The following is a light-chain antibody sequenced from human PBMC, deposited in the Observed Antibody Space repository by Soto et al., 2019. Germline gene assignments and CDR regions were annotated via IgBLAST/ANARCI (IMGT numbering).Light chain of an antibody. J-gene: IGKJ1*01. CDR3: QQANSFPWT. V-gene: IGKV1-12*01. CDR2: AAS. CDR1: QGISSW. Sequence: DIQMTQSPSSVSASVGDRVTMTCRASQGISSWLVWYQQKPGKAPKLLIYAASSLQSGVPSRFSGSASGTDFTLTISGLQPEDLATYYCQQANSFPWTFGQGTKVDIK.